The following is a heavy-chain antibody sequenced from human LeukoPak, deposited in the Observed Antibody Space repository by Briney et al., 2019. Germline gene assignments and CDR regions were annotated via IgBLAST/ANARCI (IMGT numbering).Heavy chain of an antibody. D-gene: IGHD6-19*01. Sequence: GGSLRLSCAASGFTFSDYYMSWIRQAPGKGVEWVSYISSSGSTIYYADSVKGRFTISRDNAKNSLYLQMNSLRAEDTAVYYCARGVDDIAVAGHFDYWGQGTLVTVSS. CDR1: GFTFSDYY. J-gene: IGHJ4*02. CDR2: ISSSGSTI. CDR3: ARGVDDIAVAGHFDY. V-gene: IGHV3-11*01.